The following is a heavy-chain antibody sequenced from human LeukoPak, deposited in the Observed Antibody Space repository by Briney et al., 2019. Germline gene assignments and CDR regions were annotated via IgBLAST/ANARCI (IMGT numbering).Heavy chain of an antibody. V-gene: IGHV1-69*05. CDR2: IIPIFGTA. D-gene: IGHD1-7*01. J-gene: IGHJ3*02. CDR3: ARRGRYNWNSYAFDI. Sequence: SVKVSCKASGGTFSSYAISWVRQAHGQGLEWMGGIIPIFGTANYAQKFQGRVTITTDESTSTAYMELSSLRSEDTAVYYCARRGRYNWNSYAFDIWGQGTMVTVSS. CDR1: GGTFSSYA.